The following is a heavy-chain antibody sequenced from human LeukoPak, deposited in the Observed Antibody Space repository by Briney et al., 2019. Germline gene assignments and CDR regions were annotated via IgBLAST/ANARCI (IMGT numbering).Heavy chain of an antibody. D-gene: IGHD3-22*01. CDR2: IYHTGST. J-gene: IGHJ3*01. V-gene: IGHV4-31*03. CDR1: GGSISSGGYY. Sequence: SETLSLTCTVSGGSISSGGYYWSWIRQHPGKGLEWIGYIYHTGSTHYNPSFRSRLTISVDTSKNHFSPKLTSVTAADTAVYYCAREGQYYDSSGSNRFDAFDLWGQGTMVSVSS. CDR3: AREGQYYDSSGSNRFDAFDL.